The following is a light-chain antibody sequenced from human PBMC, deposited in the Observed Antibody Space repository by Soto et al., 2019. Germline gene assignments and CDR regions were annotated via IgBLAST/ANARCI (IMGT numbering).Light chain of an antibody. CDR1: QSLLHSNGYKY. J-gene: IGKJ2*02. Sequence: DIVMTQSPLSLPVTPGEPASISCRSSQSLLHSNGYKYLDWYLHKPGQSPQLLIYLGSHRASGVPDRFSGSESDTDCTLRISRVEAGDAGVYFCMQGLQFPCTFGQGTKLAIK. CDR3: MQGLQFPCT. V-gene: IGKV2-28*01. CDR2: LGS.